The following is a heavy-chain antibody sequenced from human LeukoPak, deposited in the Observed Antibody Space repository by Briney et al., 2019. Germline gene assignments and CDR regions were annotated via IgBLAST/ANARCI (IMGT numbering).Heavy chain of an antibody. CDR3: AKGYDYFFDY. CDR1: GFTFNRDW. V-gene: IGHV3-30*02. CDR2: IRYDGSNK. Sequence: GGSLRLSCAASGFTFNRDWTAWVRQAPGKGLEWVAFIRYDGSNKYYADSVKGRFTISRDNSKNTLYLQMNSLRAEDTAVYYCAKGYDYFFDYWGQGTLVTVSS. D-gene: IGHD2-2*01. J-gene: IGHJ4*02.